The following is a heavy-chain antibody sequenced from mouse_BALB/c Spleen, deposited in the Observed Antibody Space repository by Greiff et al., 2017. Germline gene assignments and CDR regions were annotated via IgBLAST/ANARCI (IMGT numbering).Heavy chain of an antibody. Sequence: EVQLQESGPGLVKPSQSLSLTCTVTGYSITSDYAWNWIRQFPGNKLEWMGYISYSGSTSYNPSLKSRISITRDTSKNQFFLQLNSVTTEDTATYYCAPWYDAWFAYWGQGTLVTVSA. CDR3: APWYDAWFAY. CDR2: ISYSGST. J-gene: IGHJ3*01. V-gene: IGHV3-2*02. D-gene: IGHD2-14*01. CDR1: GYSITSDYA.